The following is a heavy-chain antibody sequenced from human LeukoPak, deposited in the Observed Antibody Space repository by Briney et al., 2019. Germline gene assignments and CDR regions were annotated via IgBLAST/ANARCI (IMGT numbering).Heavy chain of an antibody. J-gene: IGHJ4*02. Sequence: GGSLRLSCAASGFTFSSYSMNWVRQAPGKGLEWVSYISSSSSTIYYADSVKGRFTISRDNAKNSLYLQMNSLRAEDTAVYYCARQVTIPYDYWGQGTLVTVSS. D-gene: IGHD3-9*01. CDR1: GFTFSSYS. V-gene: IGHV3-48*04. CDR2: ISSSSSTI. CDR3: ARQVTIPYDY.